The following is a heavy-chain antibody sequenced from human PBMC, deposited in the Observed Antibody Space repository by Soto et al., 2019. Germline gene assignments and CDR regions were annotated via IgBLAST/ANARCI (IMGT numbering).Heavy chain of an antibody. CDR1: GFTFNSYC. V-gene: IGHV3-7*04. CDR3: AGERGGPTTSAFDI. J-gene: IGHJ3*02. CDR2: IRQDGSDK. Sequence: GSLRLSCAASGFTFNSYCMTWVRQAPGKGLEWVANIRQDGSDKYYVGSVKGRFTISRDNAKKSLYLQMNSLRAEDTAVYYCAGERGGPTTSAFDIWGQGTMVTV. D-gene: IGHD1-26*01.